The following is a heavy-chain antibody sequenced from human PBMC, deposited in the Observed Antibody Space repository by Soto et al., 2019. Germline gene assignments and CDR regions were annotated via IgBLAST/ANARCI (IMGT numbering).Heavy chain of an antibody. CDR2: ISHSGHT. Sequence: QVQLQESGPGLVRPSGTLSLTCAVSGDSISSSFWWTWVRQPPGQGLEWIGEISHSGHTNYNPSNPSLKSRVTISLDKSMRQVSLRLSSVTAAYTALYYCARERNVAVAGVGFDPWGQGTLVTVSS. D-gene: IGHD6-19*01. J-gene: IGHJ5*02. CDR3: ARERNVAVAGVGFDP. V-gene: IGHV4-4*02. CDR1: GDSISSSFW.